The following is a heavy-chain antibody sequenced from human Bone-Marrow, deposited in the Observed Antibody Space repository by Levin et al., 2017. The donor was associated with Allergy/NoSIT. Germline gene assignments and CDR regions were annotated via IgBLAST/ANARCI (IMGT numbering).Heavy chain of an antibody. J-gene: IGHJ6*03. D-gene: IGHD6-13*01. CDR3: ARDYGIAAAGTPYYYYYMDV. Sequence: SETLSLTCTISGASITSNNFWNWVRQPPGQGLEWIGRIYTSGSTNYNPSLKSRVTISVDTSKNQFSLKLSSVTAADTAVYYCARDYGIAAAGTPYYYYYMDVWGRGTTVTVSS. CDR1: GASITSNNF. V-gene: IGHV4-4*02. CDR2: IYTSGST.